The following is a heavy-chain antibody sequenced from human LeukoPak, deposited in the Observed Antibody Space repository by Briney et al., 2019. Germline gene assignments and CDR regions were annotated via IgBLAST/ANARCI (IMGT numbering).Heavy chain of an antibody. Sequence: AGGSLRLSCAASGFTFSSYEMNWVRQAPGKGLEWVSAISGSSGTTYYADSVRGRFTISRDNSKNTLYLQMNSLRAEDTAVYYCARVMGRYCSSTSCYVDYWGQGTLVTVSS. CDR3: ARVMGRYCSSTSCYVDY. CDR2: ISGSSGTT. J-gene: IGHJ4*02. CDR1: GFTFSSYE. V-gene: IGHV3-23*01. D-gene: IGHD2-2*01.